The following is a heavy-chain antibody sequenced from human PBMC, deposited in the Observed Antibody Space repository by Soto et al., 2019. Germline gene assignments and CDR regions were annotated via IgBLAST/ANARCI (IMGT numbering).Heavy chain of an antibody. CDR3: AKDRGHLAVAAITGGGDFGK. V-gene: IGHV3-30*18. J-gene: IGHJ3*01. D-gene: IGHD6-19*01. Sequence: QIQLVESGGGVVQPGASQRLSCAASGFTLSSYGMHWVRQAPGKGLEWVAVISYNGNNQYYADSVRGRFTISRDNSKSTLYLQMNSLRAEDTAVYYCAKDRGHLAVAAITGGGDFGKWGQGTMVTVSS. CDR2: ISYNGNNQ. CDR1: GFTLSSYG.